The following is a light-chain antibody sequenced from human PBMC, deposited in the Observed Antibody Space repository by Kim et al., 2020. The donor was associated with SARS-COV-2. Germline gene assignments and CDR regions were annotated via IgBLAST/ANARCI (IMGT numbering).Light chain of an antibody. V-gene: IGKV1-27*01. CDR2: AAS. CDR3: QKYNSAPPLT. CDR1: QGISNF. Sequence: SVGDRVNIACRASQGISNFLAWYQQKPGKAPRLLIYAASTLQSGVPSRFSGSGSGTDFTLTISRLQPEDVATYYCQKYNSAPPLTFGGGTKVDIK. J-gene: IGKJ4*01.